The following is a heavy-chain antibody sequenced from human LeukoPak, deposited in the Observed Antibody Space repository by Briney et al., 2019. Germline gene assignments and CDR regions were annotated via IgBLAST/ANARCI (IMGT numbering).Heavy chain of an antibody. Sequence: SQTLSLTCTVSGDSLSSGSYYWNWIRQPAGKGLEWLGRVYFSGGTNYNPSLKSRVTISVDRSKNQFSLRLSSVTAADTAVYYCARDDAYSSGEEAFNIWGQGTVIIVSS. CDR1: GDSLSSGSYY. V-gene: IGHV4-61*02. D-gene: IGHD6-19*01. CDR3: ARDDAYSSGEEAFNI. CDR2: VYFSGGT. J-gene: IGHJ3*02.